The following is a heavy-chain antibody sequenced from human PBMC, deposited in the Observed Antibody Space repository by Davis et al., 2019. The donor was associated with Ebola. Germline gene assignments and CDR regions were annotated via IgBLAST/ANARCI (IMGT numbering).Heavy chain of an antibody. CDR1: GGSISSGGYS. CDR2: ISHSGST. Sequence: SQTLSLTCAVSGGSISSGGYSWSWIRQPPGKGLEWIGYISHSGSTYYNPSLKSRVTISVDRSKNQFSLKLSSVTAADTAVYYCARDPATIFGNWFDPWGQGTLVTVSS. D-gene: IGHD3-3*01. J-gene: IGHJ5*02. CDR3: ARDPATIFGNWFDP. V-gene: IGHV4-30-2*01.